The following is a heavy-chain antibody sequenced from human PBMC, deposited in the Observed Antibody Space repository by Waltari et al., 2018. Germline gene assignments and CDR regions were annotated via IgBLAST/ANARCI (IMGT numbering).Heavy chain of an antibody. CDR1: GGSFSGYY. D-gene: IGHD3-22*01. CDR2: INHSGAT. V-gene: IGHV4-34*02. J-gene: IGHJ3*01. Sequence: QVKLEQWGAGLLKPSETLSLTCAVYGGSFSGYYWSWIRQSPGRGLEWIGEINHSGATNYNPSLKSRVTTSVDTSTNQFSLKLNFVSAADTAMYFCARRSPVSLIVVDEGAFDVWG. CDR3: ARRSPVSLIVVDEGAFDV.